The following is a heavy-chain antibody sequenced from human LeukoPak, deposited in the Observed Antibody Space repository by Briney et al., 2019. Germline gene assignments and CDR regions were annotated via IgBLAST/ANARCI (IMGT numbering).Heavy chain of an antibody. D-gene: IGHD6-19*01. CDR2: ISGSGGSA. CDR1: GFTSSNYA. Sequence: PGGSLRLSCAASGFTSSNYAMTWVRQAPGKGLEWVSTISGSGGSAYYADSVKGRFTISRDNSKNTLFLQMNSLRAEDTALYYCAKLSGKTVAGTNYYFDHWGQGTLVTVSS. CDR3: AKLSGKTVAGTNYYFDH. V-gene: IGHV3-23*01. J-gene: IGHJ4*02.